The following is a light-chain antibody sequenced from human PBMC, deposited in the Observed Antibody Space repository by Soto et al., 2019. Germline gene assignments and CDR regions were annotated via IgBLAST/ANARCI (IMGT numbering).Light chain of an antibody. CDR2: DNN. Sequence: QSVLTQPPSVSAAPGQKVTISCSGGSFNIGDNYVSWYQQLPGTAPKLLIYDNNKRPSGIPDRFSGSKSGTSATLDISGPRTGDEADYYCGSWDTSLSGIIFGGGTQLTVL. CDR1: SFNIGDNY. J-gene: IGLJ2*01. CDR3: GSWDTSLSGII. V-gene: IGLV1-51*01.